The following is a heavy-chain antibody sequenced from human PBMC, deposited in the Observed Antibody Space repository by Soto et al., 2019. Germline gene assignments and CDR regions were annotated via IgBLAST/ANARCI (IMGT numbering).Heavy chain of an antibody. V-gene: IGHV1-2*04. J-gene: IGHJ6*02. Sequence: ASVKVSCKASGYAFIGYYMHWVRQAPGHGLQWMGWINPNTGGKNSAQKFQGWVTMTRDPSISTAYMELGRLRSDYRTVYYCSRDISGWYPTYGMDVWGQGTTVTVSS. D-gene: IGHD6-19*01. CDR1: GYAFIGYY. CDR3: SRDISGWYPTYGMDV. CDR2: INPNTGGK.